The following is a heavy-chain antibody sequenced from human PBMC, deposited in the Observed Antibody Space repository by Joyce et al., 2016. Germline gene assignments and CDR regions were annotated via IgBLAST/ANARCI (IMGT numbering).Heavy chain of an antibody. CDR3: ARQEGRYYYYGMDV. V-gene: IGHV1-69*01. J-gene: IGHJ6*02. Sequence: QVQLVQSGAEVKKPGSSVKVSCKTSRDTFTRYAIRWVRQAPGQGLEWMGGIIPSLGTTNYAQKFQGRVTITADESKSTAYMELGSLRSEDTALYYCARQEGRYYYYGMDVWGQGTTITVSS. CDR2: IIPSLGTT. CDR1: RDTFTRYA.